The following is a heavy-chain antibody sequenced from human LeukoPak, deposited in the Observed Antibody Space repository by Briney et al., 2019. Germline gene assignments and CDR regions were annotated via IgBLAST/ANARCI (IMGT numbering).Heavy chain of an antibody. Sequence: GASVKVSCKASGYTFTSYYMHWVRQAPGQGLEWMGIINPSGGSTSYAQKFQGRVTMTRDTSTSTVYMELSGLRSEDTAVYYCARDREPITSFDPWGQGTLVTVSS. J-gene: IGHJ5*02. CDR2: INPSGGST. CDR1: GYTFTSYY. D-gene: IGHD5-24*01. V-gene: IGHV1-46*01. CDR3: ARDREPITSFDP.